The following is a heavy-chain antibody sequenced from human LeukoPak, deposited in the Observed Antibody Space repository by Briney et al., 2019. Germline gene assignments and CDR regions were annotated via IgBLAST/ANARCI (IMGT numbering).Heavy chain of an antibody. CDR1: GDSIKSYY. CDR3: ARDFVRPSSGYYQNDAFDI. V-gene: IGHV4-4*07. CDR2: IYTSGST. Sequence: ASETLSLTCSVSGDSIKSYYWSWIRQPAGKGLEWIGRIYTSGSTNYNPSLKSRVTMSVDTSKNQFSLKLSSVTAADTAVYYCARDFVRPSSGYYQNDAFDIWGQGTMVTVSS. J-gene: IGHJ3*02. D-gene: IGHD3-22*01.